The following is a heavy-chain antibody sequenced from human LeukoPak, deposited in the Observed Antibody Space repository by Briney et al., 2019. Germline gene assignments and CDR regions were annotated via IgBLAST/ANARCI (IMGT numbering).Heavy chain of an antibody. V-gene: IGHV3-7*01. CDR3: ASYYDFWSGYYNPQYYFDY. CDR1: GFTFSSYW. D-gene: IGHD3-3*01. Sequence: GGSLRLSCAASGFTFSSYWMSWVRQAPGKGLEWVANIKQDGSEKYYVDSVKGRFTISRDNAKNSLYLQMNSLRAEDTAVYYCASYYDFWSGYYNPQYYFDYWGQGTLVTVSS. CDR2: IKQDGSEK. J-gene: IGHJ4*02.